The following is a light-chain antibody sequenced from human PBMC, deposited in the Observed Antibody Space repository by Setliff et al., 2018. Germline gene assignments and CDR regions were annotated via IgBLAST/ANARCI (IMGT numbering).Light chain of an antibody. Sequence: QSVLTQPASVSGSPGQSITISCTGTSSDVGGYNYVSWYQQHPGKAPKLMIYDASNRPSGVSNRFSGSKSGNTASLTISGLQAEDEADYYCSSYTSSSTVFGGGTKGTVL. V-gene: IGLV2-14*01. CDR1: SSDVGGYNY. J-gene: IGLJ2*01. CDR2: DAS. CDR3: SSYTSSSTV.